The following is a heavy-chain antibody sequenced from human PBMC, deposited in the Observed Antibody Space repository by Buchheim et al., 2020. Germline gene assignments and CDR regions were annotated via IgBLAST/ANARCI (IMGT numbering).Heavy chain of an antibody. V-gene: IGHV4-34*01. D-gene: IGHD3-16*02. Sequence: QVQLQQWGAGLLKPSETLSLTCAVYGGSFSGYYWSWIRQPPGKGLEWIGEINHSVSINYNPSLKSRVTISVDTAKNQFSLKLSSGTAADTAVYYCAGGLVTDRHFDPWGQGTL. CDR3: AGGLVTDRHFDP. J-gene: IGHJ5*02. CDR1: GGSFSGYY. CDR2: INHSVSI.